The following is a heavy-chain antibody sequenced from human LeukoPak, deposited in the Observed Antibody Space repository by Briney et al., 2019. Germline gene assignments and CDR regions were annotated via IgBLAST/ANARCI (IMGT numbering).Heavy chain of an antibody. V-gene: IGHV1-2*02. Sequence: ASAKVSCKASGYTFIDFYMHWVRQAPGQGLEWMGWISPKSGGTNYAQKFKGRLTVTRDTSISTAYMELSWLTSDDTALYYCARGRVRCSGGNCYSYAFDIWGQGTMVTVSS. CDR2: ISPKSGGT. CDR1: GYTFIDFY. CDR3: ARGRVRCSGGNCYSYAFDI. J-gene: IGHJ3*02. D-gene: IGHD2-15*01.